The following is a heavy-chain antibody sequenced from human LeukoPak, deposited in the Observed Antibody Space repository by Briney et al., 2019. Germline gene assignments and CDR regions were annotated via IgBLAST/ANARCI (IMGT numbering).Heavy chain of an antibody. CDR2: IYYSGNT. CDR1: GGSMSSYY. Sequence: PSETLCLTCTVSGGSMSSYYWSWIRQPPGKGLEWIGYIYYSGNTNYNPSLKSRVTISVDTSKNQFSLKLSSVTAADTAVYYCARDPAVTRFDYWGQGTLVTVSS. V-gene: IGHV4-59*01. CDR3: ARDPAVTRFDY. J-gene: IGHJ4*02. D-gene: IGHD2-2*01.